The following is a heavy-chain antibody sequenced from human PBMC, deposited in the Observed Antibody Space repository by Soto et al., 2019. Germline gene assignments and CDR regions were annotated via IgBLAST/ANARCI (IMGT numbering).Heavy chain of an antibody. CDR3: ARAVTGGYSSDY. CDR2: IYYSGST. Sequence: SETLSLTCTVSGGSISSYYCSWIRQPPWKGLEWIGYIYYSGSTNYNPSLKSRVTISVDTSKNQFSLKLSSVTAADTAVYYCARAVTGGYSSDYWGQGTLVTVSS. V-gene: IGHV4-59*01. CDR1: GGSISSYY. D-gene: IGHD1-26*01. J-gene: IGHJ4*02.